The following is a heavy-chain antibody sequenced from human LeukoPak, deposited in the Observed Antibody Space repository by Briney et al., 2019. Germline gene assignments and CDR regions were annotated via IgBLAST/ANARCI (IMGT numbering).Heavy chain of an antibody. J-gene: IGHJ6*03. CDR2: ISWNSGSI. Sequence: TGGSLRLSCAASGFTFSIYGMGWVRQAPGKGLEWVSGISWNSGSIGYADSVKGRFTISRDNAKNSLYLQMNSLRAEDMALYYCAKEGSSGWYHNYMDVWGKGTTVTVSS. D-gene: IGHD6-19*01. CDR1: GFTFSIYG. V-gene: IGHV3-9*03. CDR3: AKEGSSGWYHNYMDV.